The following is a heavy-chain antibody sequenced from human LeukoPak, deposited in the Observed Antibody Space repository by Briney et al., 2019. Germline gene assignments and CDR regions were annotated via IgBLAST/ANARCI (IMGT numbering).Heavy chain of an antibody. Sequence: ASVKVSCKASGGTFSSYAISWVRQAPGQGLEWMGRIIPILGIANYAQKFQGRVTITRNTSISTAYMELSSLRSEDTAVYYCARIRVGSSSRGIGLRDWGQGTLVTVSS. J-gene: IGHJ4*02. D-gene: IGHD6-13*01. CDR2: IIPILGIA. CDR1: GGTFSSYA. CDR3: ARIRVGSSSRGIGLRD. V-gene: IGHV1-69*04.